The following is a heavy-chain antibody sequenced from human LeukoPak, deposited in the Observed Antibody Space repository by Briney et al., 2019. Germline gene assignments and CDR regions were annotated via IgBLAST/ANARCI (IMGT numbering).Heavy chain of an antibody. V-gene: IGHV3-74*01. CDR2: INSDGSNR. Sequence: PGGSLRLSCAASGFTFSSSWMHWVRQTPGTGLVLVSRINSDGSNRNYADSVKGRFTISRDNAKNALYLQMDSLRAEDAAVYYCARPQDGYNGFDCWGQGTLVTVSS. J-gene: IGHJ4*02. CDR1: GFTFSSSW. D-gene: IGHD5-24*01. CDR3: ARPQDGYNGFDC.